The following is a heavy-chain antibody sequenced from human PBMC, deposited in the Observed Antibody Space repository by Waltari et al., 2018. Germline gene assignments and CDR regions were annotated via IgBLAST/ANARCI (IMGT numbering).Heavy chain of an antibody. D-gene: IGHD1-7*01. CDR3: VRAKLRPAYYGMDV. Sequence: EVQLVESGGGLIQPGGSLRLSCAASGFTVSSNYMSWVRQAPGKGLEWVSVIYSGGSTYYADSVKGRFTISRDNSKNTLYLQMNSLRAEDTAVYYCVRAKLRPAYYGMDVWGQGTTVTVSS. CDR2: IYSGGST. J-gene: IGHJ6*02. CDR1: GFTVSSNY. V-gene: IGHV3-53*01.